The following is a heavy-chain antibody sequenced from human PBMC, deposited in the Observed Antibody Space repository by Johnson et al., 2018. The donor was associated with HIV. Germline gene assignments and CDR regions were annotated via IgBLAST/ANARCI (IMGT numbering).Heavy chain of an antibody. CDR1: GFGLSRYV. V-gene: IGHV3-30-3*01. J-gene: IGHJ3*02. CDR2: ISYDGSNK. Sequence: QMLLVESGGGVVQPGRSLRASCAASGFGLSRYVMHWVRQAPGKGLEWVAVISYDGSNKYYADSVKGRFTISRDNSKNTLYLQMNSLRDEDTAVYYCAREGAAAGPTDAFDIWGQGTMVTVSS. D-gene: IGHD6-13*01. CDR3: AREGAAAGPTDAFDI.